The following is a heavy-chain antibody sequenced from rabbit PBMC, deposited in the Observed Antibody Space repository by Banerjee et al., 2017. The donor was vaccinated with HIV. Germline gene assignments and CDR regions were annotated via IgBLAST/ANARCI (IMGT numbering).Heavy chain of an antibody. J-gene: IGHJ4*01. CDR2: IDPVFGST. CDR3: ARDVDAGSSYGNL. CDR1: GFDFSSYY. Sequence: QLVESGGGLVQPGGSLKLSCKASGFDFSSYYMSWVRQAPGKGLEWIGYIDPVFGSTYYASWVNGRFTISSHNAQNTLYLQLNSLTAADTATYFCARDVDAGSSYGNLWGPGTLVTVS. D-gene: IGHD8-1*01. V-gene: IGHV1S7*01.